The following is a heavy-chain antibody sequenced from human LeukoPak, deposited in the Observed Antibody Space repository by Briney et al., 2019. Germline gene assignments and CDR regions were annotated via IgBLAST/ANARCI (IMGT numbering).Heavy chain of an antibody. CDR2: IFYSGYSGST. Sequence: SETLSLTCTVSGGSISSFYWSWIRQPPGKGLEWIGYIFYSGYSGSTNYNPSLKSRVTMSVDTSKNQFSLKLNSVTAADTAVYYCARDRGYGDPFGYWGQGTLVTVSS. D-gene: IGHD4-17*01. J-gene: IGHJ4*02. V-gene: IGHV4-59*01. CDR3: ARDRGYGDPFGY. CDR1: GGSISSFY.